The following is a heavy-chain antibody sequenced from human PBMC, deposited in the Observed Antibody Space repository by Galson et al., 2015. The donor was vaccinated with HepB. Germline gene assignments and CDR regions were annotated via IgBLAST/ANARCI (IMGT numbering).Heavy chain of an antibody. D-gene: IGHD1-1*01. J-gene: IGHJ6*02. V-gene: IGHV3-13*01. Sequence: SLRLSCAASGFTFSTYDMHWVRQTIGKGLEWVSAVFTTDDTYYAGSVKGRFTISRENAKNSLYLQMNSLRAGDTAVYYCVRGRYRNSGLSSYYGMAVWGQGTTVIVSS. CDR2: VFTTDDT. CDR1: GFTFSTYD. CDR3: VRGRYRNSGLSSYYGMAV.